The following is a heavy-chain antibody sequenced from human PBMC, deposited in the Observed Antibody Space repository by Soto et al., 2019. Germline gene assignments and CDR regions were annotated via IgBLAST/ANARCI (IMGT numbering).Heavy chain of an antibody. CDR3: ARVEMATNGGEYFDY. D-gene: IGHD1-1*01. CDR2: INAGNGNT. CDR1: GYTFTSYA. J-gene: IGHJ4*02. V-gene: IGHV1-3*01. Sequence: QVQLVQSGAEVKKPGASVKVSCKASGYTFTSYAMHWVRQAPGQRLEWMGWINAGNGNTKYSQKFQGRVTITRDTSASTAYMELSSLRSEDTAVYYCARVEMATNGGEYFDYWGQGTLVTVSS.